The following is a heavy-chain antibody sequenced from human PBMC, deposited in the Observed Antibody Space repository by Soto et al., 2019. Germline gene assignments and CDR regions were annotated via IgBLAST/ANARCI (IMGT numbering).Heavy chain of an antibody. J-gene: IGHJ4*02. D-gene: IGHD2-15*01. Sequence: EVQLVESGGGLVQPGGSLRLSCAASGFTFSSYWMSWVRQAPGKGLEWVANIKQDGNEKFYVDSVKGRFTISRDNVKNSLFLQMNSLTAEDTAVYYCARVTTLAGEYWGQGTLVAVSS. CDR1: GFTFSSYW. V-gene: IGHV3-7*05. CDR2: IKQDGNEK. CDR3: ARVTTLAGEY.